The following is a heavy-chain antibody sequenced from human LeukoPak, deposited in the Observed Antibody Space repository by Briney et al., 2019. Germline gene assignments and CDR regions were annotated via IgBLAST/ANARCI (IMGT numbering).Heavy chain of an antibody. Sequence: SETLSLPCTVSGGSISSFYWSWIRQPAGKGLEWMGRIHTSGNTIYNPSLKSRVTMSVDTSKNHFSLNLSSVTAADTAMYYCAKWATYAYFDYWGQGTQGTVSS. V-gene: IGHV4-4*07. CDR1: GGSISSFY. CDR3: AKWATYAYFDY. D-gene: IGHD2-2*01. J-gene: IGHJ4*02. CDR2: IHTSGNT.